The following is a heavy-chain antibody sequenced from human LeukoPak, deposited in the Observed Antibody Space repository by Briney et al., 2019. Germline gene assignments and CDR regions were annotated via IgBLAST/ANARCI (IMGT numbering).Heavy chain of an antibody. J-gene: IGHJ5*02. Sequence: PGGSLRLSCAASGFTFSSYAMTWVRQAPGKGLEWVSSISDSGGRTYYADSVKGRFTISRDNAKNSLYLQMNSLRAEDTAVYYCARDRGVYYYDSSGYDPWGQGTLVTVSS. CDR2: ISDSGGRT. V-gene: IGHV3-23*01. D-gene: IGHD3-22*01. CDR3: ARDRGVYYYDSSGYDP. CDR1: GFTFSSYA.